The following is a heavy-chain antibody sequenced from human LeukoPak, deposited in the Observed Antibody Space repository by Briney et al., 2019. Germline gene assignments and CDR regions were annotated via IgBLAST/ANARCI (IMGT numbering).Heavy chain of an antibody. CDR1: GFTFSSYS. Sequence: GGSLRLSCAASGFTFSSYSMNWVRQAPGKGLDWVAVISNDGSKKYYADSVKGRFTISRDNSKNTLSLQVSSLRTEDTAVYYCAKDRYSYAFEYSDSWGQGTLVTVSS. CDR2: ISNDGSKK. V-gene: IGHV3-30*18. D-gene: IGHD5-18*01. CDR3: AKDRYSYAFEYSDS. J-gene: IGHJ4*02.